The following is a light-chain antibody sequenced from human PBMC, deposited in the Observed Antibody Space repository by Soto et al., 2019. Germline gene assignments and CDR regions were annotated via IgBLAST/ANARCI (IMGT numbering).Light chain of an antibody. Sequence: QSVLTQPASVSGSPGQSITISCTGTSSDVGGYNYVSWYQQHPGKAPKLMIYDVSNRPSGVSNRFSGSKSGNTASLTISGLQAEDEADYYCRSYTSSSTGGVFGGGTKLTVL. CDR1: SSDVGGYNY. CDR3: RSYTSSSTGGV. V-gene: IGLV2-14*01. J-gene: IGLJ2*01. CDR2: DVS.